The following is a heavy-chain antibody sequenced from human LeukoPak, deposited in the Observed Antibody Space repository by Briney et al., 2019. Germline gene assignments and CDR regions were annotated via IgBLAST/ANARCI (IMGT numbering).Heavy chain of an antibody. D-gene: IGHD3-10*01. CDR3: ARSSSITMVRGVYFDY. CDR1: GFTFSDYY. Sequence: GGSLRLSCAASGFTFSDYYMSWIRQAPGKGLEWVSYISSSSSYIYYADSVKGRFTISRDNAKNSLYLQMNSLRAEDTAVYYCARSSSITMVRGVYFDYWGQGTLVTVSS. J-gene: IGHJ4*02. CDR2: ISSSSSYI. V-gene: IGHV3-11*06.